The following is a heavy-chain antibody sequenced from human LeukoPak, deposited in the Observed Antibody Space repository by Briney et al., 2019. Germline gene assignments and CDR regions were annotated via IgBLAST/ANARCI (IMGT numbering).Heavy chain of an antibody. CDR1: GITLSNYG. CDR3: AKRGVVIRVILVGFHKEAYYFDS. J-gene: IGHJ4*02. CDR2: ISGSGGST. D-gene: IGHD3-22*01. V-gene: IGHV3-23*01. Sequence: GGSLRLSCAASGITLSNYGMSWVRQAPGKGLEWVAGISGSGGSTNYADSVKGRFTISRDNPKNTLYLQMNSLRAGDTAVYFCAKRGVVIRVILVGFHKEAYYFDSWGQGALVTVSS.